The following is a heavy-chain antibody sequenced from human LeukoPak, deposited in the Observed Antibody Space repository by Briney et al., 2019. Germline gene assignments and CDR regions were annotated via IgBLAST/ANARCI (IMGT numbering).Heavy chain of an antibody. CDR3: ARRHPGGDAFDI. Sequence: GRSLRLSCAASGFTFSSYGMHWVRQAPGKGLEWVAVISYDGSNKYYADSVKGRFTISRDNSKNTLYLQMNSLRAEDTAVYYCARRHPGGDAFDIWGQGTMVTVSS. J-gene: IGHJ3*02. V-gene: IGHV3-30*03. D-gene: IGHD3-16*01. CDR2: ISYDGSNK. CDR1: GFTFSSYG.